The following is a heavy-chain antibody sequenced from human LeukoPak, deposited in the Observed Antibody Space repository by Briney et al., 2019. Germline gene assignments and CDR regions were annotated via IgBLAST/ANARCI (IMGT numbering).Heavy chain of an antibody. D-gene: IGHD1-1*01. V-gene: IGHV3-9*01. CDR3: AKDIGPRVSATTFDY. Sequence: PGGSLRLSCAASGFTFDDYAMHWVRQAPGKGLEWISGISWNSGSIGYADSVKGRFTISRDNDKNSLYLQMNSLRAEDTALYYCAKDIGPRVSATTFDYWGQGTLVTVSS. J-gene: IGHJ4*02. CDR1: GFTFDDYA. CDR2: ISWNSGSI.